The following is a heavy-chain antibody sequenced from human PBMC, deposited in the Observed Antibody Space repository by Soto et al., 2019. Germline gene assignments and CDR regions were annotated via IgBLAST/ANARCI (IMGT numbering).Heavy chain of an antibody. CDR1: GGSFIGYY. D-gene: IGHD6-13*01. CDR2: INHSGST. CDR3: ARGTRGPGAAAGYYYYYGMDV. J-gene: IGHJ6*02. V-gene: IGHV4-34*01. Sequence: SETLSLTCAFYGGSFIGYYWSWIRQPPGKGLEWIGEINHSGSTNYNPSLKSRVTISVDTSKNQFSLKLSSVTAADTAVYYCARGTRGPGAAAGYYYYYGMDVWGQGTTVTVSS.